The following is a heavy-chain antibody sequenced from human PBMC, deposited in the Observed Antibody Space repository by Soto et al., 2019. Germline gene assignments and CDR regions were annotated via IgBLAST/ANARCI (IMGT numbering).Heavy chain of an antibody. CDR1: GYTFTGYY. D-gene: IGHD1-1*01. Sequence: ASVKVSCKASGYTFTGYYMHWVRQAPGQGLEWMGWINPNSGGTNYAQKFQGRVTMTRDTSISTAYMELSRLRSDDTAVYYCARQRVEIHYYYGMDVWGQGTTVTVSS. CDR3: ARQRVEIHYYYGMDV. CDR2: INPNSGGT. V-gene: IGHV1-2*02. J-gene: IGHJ6*02.